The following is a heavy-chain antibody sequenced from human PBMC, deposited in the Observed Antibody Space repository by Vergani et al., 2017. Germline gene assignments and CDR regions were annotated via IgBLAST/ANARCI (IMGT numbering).Heavy chain of an antibody. CDR2: ISAYNGNT. Sequence: QVQLVQSGAAVKKPGASVKVSCKASGYTFTSYGISWVRQAPGQGLECMGWISAYNGNTNYAQKLQGRVTMTTDTSTSTAYMELRSRRSDYTAVYYCARDIPWWIQRWPIGYYYYGMDVWGQGTTVTVSS. V-gene: IGHV1-18*01. D-gene: IGHD5-18*01. CDR3: ARDIPWWIQRWPIGYYYYGMDV. CDR1: GYTFTSYG. J-gene: IGHJ6*02.